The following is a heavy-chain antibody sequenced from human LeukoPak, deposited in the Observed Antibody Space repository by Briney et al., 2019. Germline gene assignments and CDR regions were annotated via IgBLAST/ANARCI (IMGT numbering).Heavy chain of an antibody. CDR3: ARDRDAFDI. CDR1: GGSISSCSYY. V-gene: IGHV4-61*02. Sequence: SETLSLTCTVSGGSISSCSYYWSWIRAPAGKGLEWIGRIYSSGSTNYNPSLKSRVTISVDTSKNQFSLKLSSVTAADTAVYYCARDRDAFDIWGQGTMVTVSS. J-gene: IGHJ3*02. CDR2: IYSSGST.